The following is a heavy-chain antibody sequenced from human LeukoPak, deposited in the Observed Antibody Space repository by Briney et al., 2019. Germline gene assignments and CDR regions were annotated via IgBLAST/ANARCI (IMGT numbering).Heavy chain of an antibody. V-gene: IGHV3-30*14. CDR2: ISYDGSNK. CDR3: ARGRGASDF. Sequence: PGGSLRLSCAASGFTLSTYWMHWVRQGPGKGLEWVAVISYDGSNKYYADSVKGRFTISRDNSKNTLYLQMNSLRAEDTAVYYCARGRGASDFWGQGTLVTVSS. D-gene: IGHD5-12*01. J-gene: IGHJ4*02. CDR1: GFTLSTYW.